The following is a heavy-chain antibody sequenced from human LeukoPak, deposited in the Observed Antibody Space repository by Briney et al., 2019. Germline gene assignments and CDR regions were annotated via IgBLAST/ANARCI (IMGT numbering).Heavy chain of an antibody. CDR1: GGSFSGYY. CDR2: INHSGST. Sequence: SETLSLTCAVYGGSFSGYYWSWIRQPPGKGLEWIGEINHSGSTNYNPSLKSRVTISVDTSKNQFSLKLSSVTAADTAVYYCARGGYSDYWGQGTLVTVSS. D-gene: IGHD5-12*01. CDR3: ARGGYSDY. J-gene: IGHJ4*02. V-gene: IGHV4-34*01.